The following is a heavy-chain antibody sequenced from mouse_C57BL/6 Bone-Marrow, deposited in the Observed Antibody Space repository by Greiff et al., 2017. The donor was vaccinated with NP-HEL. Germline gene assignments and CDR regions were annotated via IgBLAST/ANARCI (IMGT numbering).Heavy chain of an antibody. V-gene: IGHV1-64*01. Sequence: QVQLQQPGAELVKPGASVKLSCKASGYPFTSYWMHWVKQRPGQGLEWIGMIHPNSGSTNYNEKFKSKATLTVDKSSSTAYMQLSSLTSEDSAVYYCGVVATSNPMDYWGQGTTLTVSS. CDR3: GVVATSNPMDY. D-gene: IGHD1-1*01. CDR2: IHPNSGST. J-gene: IGHJ4*01. CDR1: GYPFTSYW.